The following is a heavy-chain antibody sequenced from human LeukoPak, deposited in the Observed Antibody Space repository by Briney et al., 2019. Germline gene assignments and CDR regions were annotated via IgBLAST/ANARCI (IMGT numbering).Heavy chain of an antibody. CDR2: IYTSGST. CDR1: GGSISSYY. V-gene: IGHV4-4*07. Sequence: SETLSLTCTVSGGSISSYYWSWIRQPAGKGLEWIGRIYTSGSTNYNPSLKSRVTISVDKSKNQFSLKLSSVTAADTAVYYCTTAAGSFAPFDYWGQGTLVTVSS. J-gene: IGHJ4*02. D-gene: IGHD6-13*01. CDR3: TTAAGSFAPFDY.